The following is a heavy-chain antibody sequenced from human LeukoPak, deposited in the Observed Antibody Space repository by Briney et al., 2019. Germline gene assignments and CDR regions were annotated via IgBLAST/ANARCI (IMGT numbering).Heavy chain of an antibody. CDR2: IYHSGST. J-gene: IGHJ6*02. V-gene: IGHV4-30-2*01. D-gene: IGHD6-19*01. CDR1: GGSISSGGYS. Sequence: SQTLSLTCAVSGGSISSGGYSWRWIRQPPGKGLEWIGYIYHSGSTYYNPSLKSRVTISVDRSKNQFSLKLSSVTAADTAVYYCARGSGSDVWGQGTTVTVSS. CDR3: ARGSGSDV.